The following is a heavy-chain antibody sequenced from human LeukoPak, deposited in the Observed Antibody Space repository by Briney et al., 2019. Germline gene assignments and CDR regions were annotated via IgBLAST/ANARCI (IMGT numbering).Heavy chain of an antibody. V-gene: IGHV5-51*01. Sequence: GESLKISCKGSGYSFTSYWIGWVRQMPGKGLEWMGIIYPGDSDTRYSPSFQGQVTISADKSISTAYLQWNSLKASDTAMYYCARSVALNTAMVTGWFDPWGQGTLVTVSS. CDR2: IYPGDSDT. J-gene: IGHJ5*02. D-gene: IGHD5-18*01. CDR1: GYSFTSYW. CDR3: ARSVALNTAMVTGWFDP.